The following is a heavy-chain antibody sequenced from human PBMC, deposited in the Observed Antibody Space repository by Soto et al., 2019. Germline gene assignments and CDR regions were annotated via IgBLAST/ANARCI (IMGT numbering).Heavy chain of an antibody. J-gene: IGHJ5*02. V-gene: IGHV4-31*03. CDR1: GGSISSGGYY. CDR2: IYYSGST. D-gene: IGHD3-22*01. CDR3: ARGNYYYDSSGYYYDYSGNNWFDP. Sequence: SETLSLTCTVSGGSISSGGYYWSWIRQHPGKGLEWIGYIYYSGSTCYNPSLKSRVTISVDTSKNQFSLKLSSVTAADTAVYYCARGNYYYDSSGYYYDYSGNNWFDPWGQGTLVTVSS.